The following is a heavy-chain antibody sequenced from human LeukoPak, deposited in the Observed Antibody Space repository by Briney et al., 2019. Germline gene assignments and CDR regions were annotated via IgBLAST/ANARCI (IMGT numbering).Heavy chain of an antibody. CDR3: VKRPGSSSSGTFEY. J-gene: IGHJ4*02. D-gene: IGHD6-6*01. V-gene: IGHV3-23*01. CDR1: GFSFSNYA. Sequence: PGGSLRLSCAPSGFSFSNYAMSWVRQAPGKGLEWVSSIRGSGADTYYPDSVKGRFTISRDNSKNTLFLQMNSLKDEDTAVYYCVKRPGSSSSGTFEYWGQGTLVTVSS. CDR2: IRGSGADT.